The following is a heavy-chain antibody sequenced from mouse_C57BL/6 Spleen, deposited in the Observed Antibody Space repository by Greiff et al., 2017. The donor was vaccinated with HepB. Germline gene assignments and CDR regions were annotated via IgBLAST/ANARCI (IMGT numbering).Heavy chain of an antibody. D-gene: IGHD2-1*01. Sequence: EVKLMESGGGLVKPGGSLKLSCAASGFTFSDYGMHWVRQAPEKGLEWVAYISSGSSTNYYADTVKGRFTISRDNAKNTLFLQMTSLRSEDTAMYYCARPGNSYYFDYWGQGTTLTVSS. V-gene: IGHV5-17*01. CDR3: ARPGNSYYFDY. CDR2: ISSGSSTN. J-gene: IGHJ2*01. CDR1: GFTFSDYG.